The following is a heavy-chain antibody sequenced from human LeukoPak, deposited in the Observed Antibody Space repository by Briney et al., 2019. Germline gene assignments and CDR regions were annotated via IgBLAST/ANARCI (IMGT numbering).Heavy chain of an antibody. CDR3: ARGGTVITLYYDS. Sequence: GGSLRLSCTASGINFSNHWMSWVRQAPGKGLEWVANIKLDGTTKDYVDSVKGRFTIFRDNAKNSLYLQMNSLTAEDTAVYYCARGGTVITLYYDSWGQGTLVTVSS. CDR1: GINFSNHW. V-gene: IGHV3-7*01. J-gene: IGHJ5*01. D-gene: IGHD4-11*01. CDR2: IKLDGTTK.